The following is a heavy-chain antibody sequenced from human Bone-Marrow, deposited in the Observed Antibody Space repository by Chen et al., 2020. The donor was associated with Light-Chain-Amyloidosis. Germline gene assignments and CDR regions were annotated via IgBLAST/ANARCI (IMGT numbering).Heavy chain of an antibody. CDR1: GFTFSRYD. V-gene: IGHV3-30-3*01. CDR2: ISSDGSNR. J-gene: IGHJ4*02. CDR3: ARDYAWDYYGLGSYPDY. Sequence: QVQLLESGGGVVQPGRSLRLSCAASGFTFSRYDMHWVRQAPGKGLAWVAAISSDGSNRYYTDSVKGRFTISRDSSKNTVDLQMSSLRPEDTAVYYCARDYAWDYYGLGSYPDYWGQGTLVNVSS. D-gene: IGHD3-10*01.